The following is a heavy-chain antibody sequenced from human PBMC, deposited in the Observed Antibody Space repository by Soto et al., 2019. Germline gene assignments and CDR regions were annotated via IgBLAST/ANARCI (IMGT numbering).Heavy chain of an antibody. CDR2: INAGNGNT. J-gene: IGHJ6*02. V-gene: IGHV1-3*01. D-gene: IGHD3-3*01. Sequence: ASVKVSCKASGFTFTSYAMHWVRQAPGQRLEWMGWINAGNGNTKYSQRFQGRVTITRDTSASTAYMELSSLRSEDTAVYYCARERPYDFWSGYHYYYYGMDVWGQGTTVTSP. CDR1: GFTFTSYA. CDR3: ARERPYDFWSGYHYYYYGMDV.